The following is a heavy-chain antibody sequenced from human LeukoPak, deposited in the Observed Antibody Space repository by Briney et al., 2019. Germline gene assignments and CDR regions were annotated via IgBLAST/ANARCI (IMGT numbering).Heavy chain of an antibody. D-gene: IGHD6-19*01. CDR2: INPTFGTT. Sequence: SVKVSCKPSGGTFRKYALIWVRQAPGQGLEWMGEINPTFGTTTYAQRFQGRVTITADRATNTVFMEMSSLRAEDTAVYYCAGRSGWYIGYYWGQGTLVTVSS. V-gene: IGHV1-69*06. CDR3: AGRSGWYIGYY. J-gene: IGHJ4*02. CDR1: GGTFRKYA.